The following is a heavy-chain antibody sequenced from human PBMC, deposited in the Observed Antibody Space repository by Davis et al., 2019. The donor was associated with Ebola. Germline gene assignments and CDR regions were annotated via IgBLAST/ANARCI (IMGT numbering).Heavy chain of an antibody. D-gene: IGHD3-10*02. V-gene: IGHV1-2*06. CDR1: GYTFTGYY. CDR3: ARVSGPATIFPVGDALDT. CDR2: INPGSGGT. Sequence: ASVKVSCKASGYTFTGYYLHWVRQAPGQGLEWMGRINPGSGGTNYVQKFQGRVTMTRDTSIDTAYMEMNRLRSDDTAVYYCARVSGPATIFPVGDALDTWGQGTMVTVSS. J-gene: IGHJ3*02.